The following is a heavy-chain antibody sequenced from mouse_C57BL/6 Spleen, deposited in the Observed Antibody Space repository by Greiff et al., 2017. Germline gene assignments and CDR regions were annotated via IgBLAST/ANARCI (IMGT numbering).Heavy chain of an antibody. Sequence: QVQLQQSGAELVKPGASVKLSCKASGYTFTSYWMHWVKQRPGQGLEWIGMIHPNSGSTNYTEKFKSKATLTVDKSSSTAYMQLSSLASEDSAVYYCASGSSGLGAWLAYWGQGTLVTVSA. D-gene: IGHD3-2*02. CDR3: ASGSSGLGAWLAY. CDR1: GYTFTSYW. V-gene: IGHV1-64*01. CDR2: IHPNSGST. J-gene: IGHJ3*01.